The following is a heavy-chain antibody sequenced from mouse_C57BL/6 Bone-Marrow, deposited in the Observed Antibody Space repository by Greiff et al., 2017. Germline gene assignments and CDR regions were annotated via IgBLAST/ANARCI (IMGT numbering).Heavy chain of an antibody. V-gene: IGHV1-69*01. Sequence: QVQLQQPGAELVMPGASVKLSCKASGYTFTSYWMHWVKQRPGQGLEWIGEIDPSDSYTNYNQKFKGKSTLTVDKSSSTAYMQLSSLTSEDSAFYCCARHSSNFWFAYCGQGTLVTVST. CDR2: IDPSDSYT. J-gene: IGHJ3*01. CDR1: GYTFTSYW. CDR3: ARHSSNFWFAY. D-gene: IGHD4-1*01.